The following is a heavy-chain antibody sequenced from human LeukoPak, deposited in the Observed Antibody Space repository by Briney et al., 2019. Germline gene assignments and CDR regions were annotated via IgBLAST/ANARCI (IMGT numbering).Heavy chain of an antibody. CDR1: GFTFSSYS. CDR2: ISSSSITI. D-gene: IGHD2-15*01. J-gene: IGHJ4*02. V-gene: IGHV3-48*04. Sequence: PGGSLRLSCAASGFTFSSYSLNWVRQAPGKGLEWVSFISSSSITIYYADSVKGRFTISRDNAEKSLYLQMNSLRAEDTAVYYCARDRGGSYSAIDYWSQGTLVTVSS. CDR3: ARDRGGSYSAIDY.